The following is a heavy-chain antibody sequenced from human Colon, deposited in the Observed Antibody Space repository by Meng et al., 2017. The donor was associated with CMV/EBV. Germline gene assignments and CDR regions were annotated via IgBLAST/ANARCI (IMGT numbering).Heavy chain of an antibody. CDR2: INSDGSST. CDR1: GFTFSSYW. CDR3: ARVAKDSPP. V-gene: IGHV3-74*01. Sequence: GESLKISCAASGFTFSSYWLHWVRQAPGKGLVWVSRINSDGSSTSYADSVKGRFTISRTNAKNTLYLQMNSLRAEYTAVYYCARVAKDSPPWGQGTLVTVSS. J-gene: IGHJ5*02. D-gene: IGHD2-15*01.